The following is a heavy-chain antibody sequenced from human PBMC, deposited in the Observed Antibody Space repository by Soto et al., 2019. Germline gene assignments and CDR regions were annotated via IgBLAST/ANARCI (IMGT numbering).Heavy chain of an antibody. J-gene: IGHJ3*02. CDR2: IYPGDSDT. Sequence: GESLKISCKGSGYSFTSYWIGWVRQMPGKGLEWMGIIYPGDSDTRYSPSFQGQVTISADKSISTAYLQWSSLKASDTAMYYCASPLNCSGGSCYSPQEAFDIWGQGTMVTAS. V-gene: IGHV5-51*01. CDR3: ASPLNCSGGSCYSPQEAFDI. D-gene: IGHD2-15*01. CDR1: GYSFTSYW.